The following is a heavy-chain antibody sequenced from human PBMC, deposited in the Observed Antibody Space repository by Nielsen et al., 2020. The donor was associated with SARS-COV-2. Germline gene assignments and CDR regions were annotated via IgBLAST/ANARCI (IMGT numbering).Heavy chain of an antibody. D-gene: IGHD4-11*01. Sequence: SLKISCTASGFTFGDYAMSWFRQAPGKGLEWVSGISWNSGSIGYADSVKGRFTISRDNAKNSLYLQMNSLRAEDTALYYCAKDMGPIMTNFDYWGQGTLVTVSS. CDR2: ISWNSGSI. CDR3: AKDMGPIMTNFDY. V-gene: IGHV3-9*01. CDR1: GFTFGDYA. J-gene: IGHJ4*02.